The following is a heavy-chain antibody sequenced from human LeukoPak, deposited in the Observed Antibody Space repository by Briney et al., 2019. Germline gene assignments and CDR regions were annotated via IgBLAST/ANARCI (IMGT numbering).Heavy chain of an antibody. CDR1: GYTFPSYA. D-gene: IGHD6-13*01. V-gene: IGHV1-3*01. Sequence: GASVTVSCKASGYTFPSYAMHWVRQAPGQRLEWMGWINAGNGNTKYSQKFQGRVTITRGTSASTAYMELSSLRSEDTAVYYCARDSAIWQQLVRGWVDPWGQGTLVTVSS. CDR3: ARDSAIWQQLVRGWVDP. J-gene: IGHJ5*02. CDR2: INAGNGNT.